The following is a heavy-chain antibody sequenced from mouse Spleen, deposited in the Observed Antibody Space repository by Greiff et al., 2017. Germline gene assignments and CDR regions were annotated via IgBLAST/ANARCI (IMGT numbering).Heavy chain of an antibody. V-gene: IGHV5-16*01. D-gene: IGHD1-1*01. CDR3: AREITTVVATEGYFDV. Sequence: EVQVVESEGGLVQPGSSMKLSCTASGFTFSDYYMAWVRQVPEKGLEWVANINYDGSSTYYLVSLKSRFIISRDNAKNILYLQMSSLKSEDTATYYCAREITTVVATEGYFDVWGAGTTVTVSS. CDR2: INYDGSST. J-gene: IGHJ1*01. CDR1: GFTFSDYY.